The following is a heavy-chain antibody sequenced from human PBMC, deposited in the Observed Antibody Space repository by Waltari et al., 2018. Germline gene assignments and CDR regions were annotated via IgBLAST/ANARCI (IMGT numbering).Heavy chain of an antibody. J-gene: IGHJ5*02. D-gene: IGHD3-22*01. CDR3: ARVDAYHYDSSAVAGNWFDP. CDR1: GYSFTTYL. CDR2: IYPGDSHT. V-gene: IGHV5-51*01. Sequence: EVQLVQSGAEVKSPGGPLKLSCKGSGYSFTTYLLAWVRQMPGKGLVWMGIIYPGDSHTRHSPSFQGQVTISADKSISTAYLQWSSLKASDTAMYYCARVDAYHYDSSAVAGNWFDPWGQGTLVTVSS.